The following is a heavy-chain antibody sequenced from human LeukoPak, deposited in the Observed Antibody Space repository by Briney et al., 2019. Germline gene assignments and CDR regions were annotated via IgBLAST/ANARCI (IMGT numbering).Heavy chain of an antibody. J-gene: IGHJ6*03. CDR3: AKLYGYYFYYYMDV. Sequence: GGSLRLSCAASEFTFINYGMSWVRQAPGKGLEWVSTISGSGGSTYYADSVKGRFTISRDNSKNTLYLQMNSLRAEDTAVYYCAKLYGYYFYYYMDVWGKGTTVTISS. D-gene: IGHD2-2*02. CDR1: EFTFINYG. V-gene: IGHV3-23*01. CDR2: ISGSGGST.